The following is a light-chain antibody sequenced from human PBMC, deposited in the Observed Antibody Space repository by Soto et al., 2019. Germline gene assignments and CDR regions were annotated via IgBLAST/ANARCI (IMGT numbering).Light chain of an antibody. J-gene: IGLJ2*01. CDR1: SSNIGSNF. V-gene: IGLV1-47*01. CDR3: AAWDDSLSGVV. Sequence: QLVLTQPPSASGAPGQRVTISCSGDSSNIGSNFVYWYQLLPGTAPKLLIYRNDQRPSGVPDRFSGSRPGTSASLAIGGLRSEDEAEYYCAAWDDSLSGVVFGGGTKVTVL. CDR2: RND.